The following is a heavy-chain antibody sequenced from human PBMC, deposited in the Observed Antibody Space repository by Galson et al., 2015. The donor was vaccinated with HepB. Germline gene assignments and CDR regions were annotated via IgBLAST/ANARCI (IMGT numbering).Heavy chain of an antibody. J-gene: IGHJ6*02. CDR3: ARDRRITMVRGVMDV. CDR1: GGSINNYY. D-gene: IGHD3-10*01. Sequence: QVQLQESGPGLVKPSETLSLTCTVSGGSINNYYWSWIRQPPGKGLEWIGYIYYSGSTNYNPSLKSRVTISVDTSKNQFSLKLSSVTAADTAVYYCARDRRITMVRGVMDVWGQGTTVTVSS. V-gene: IGHV4-59*01. CDR2: IYYSGST.